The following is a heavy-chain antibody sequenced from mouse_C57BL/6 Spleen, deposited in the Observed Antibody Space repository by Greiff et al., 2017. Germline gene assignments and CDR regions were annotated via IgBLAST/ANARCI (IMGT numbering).Heavy chain of an antibody. V-gene: IGHV1-80*01. CDR1: GYAFSSYW. CDR3: ARRFRGYFDV. CDR2: IYPGDGDT. J-gene: IGHJ1*03. Sequence: VKLVESGAELVKPGASVKISCKASGYAFSSYWMNWVKQRPGKGLEWIGQIYPGDGDTNYNGKFKGKATLTADKSSSTAYMQLSSLTSEDSAVYFCARRFRGYFDVWGTGTTVTVSS.